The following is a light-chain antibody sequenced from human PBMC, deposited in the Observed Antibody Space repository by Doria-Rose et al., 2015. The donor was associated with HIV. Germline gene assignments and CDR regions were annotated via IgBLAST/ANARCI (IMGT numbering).Light chain of an antibody. V-gene: IGKV1-39*01. CDR1: QSIDTY. CDR3: QQSYSTPYT. CDR2: AAS. Sequence: DIRVTQSPPSLSASVGDRVTITCRSSQSIDTYLNWYQQKPCEAPKVLIYAASTLHSGVPLRFSGSGSGTDFTLTIASLQPEDFAIYHCQQSYSTPYTFGQGTKPEIK. J-gene: IGKJ2*01.